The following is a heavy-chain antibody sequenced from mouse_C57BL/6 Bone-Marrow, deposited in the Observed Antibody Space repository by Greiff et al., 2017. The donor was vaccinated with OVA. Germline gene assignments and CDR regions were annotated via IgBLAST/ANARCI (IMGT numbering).Heavy chain of an antibody. V-gene: IGHV1-15*01. J-gene: IGHJ4*01. D-gene: IGHD2-10*01. Sequence: VQLQQPGAELVRPGASVTLSCKASGYTFTDYEMHWVKQTPVHGLEWIGAIDPETGGTAYNQKFKGKAILTADKSSSTAYMELRSLTSEDSAVYYCTRPTGAMDYWGQGTSVTVSS. CDR3: TRPTGAMDY. CDR2: IDPETGGT. CDR1: GYTFTDYE.